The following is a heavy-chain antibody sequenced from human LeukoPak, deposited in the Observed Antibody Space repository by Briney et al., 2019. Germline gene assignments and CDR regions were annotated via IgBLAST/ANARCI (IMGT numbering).Heavy chain of an antibody. CDR1: GFTFSTYA. Sequence: GGPLRLSCAASGFTFSTYAMHWVRQAPGKGLEWVAFISYDGTNKYCADSVKGRFTISRDNSKNTLYPQMNSLRAEDTALYYCAREILTGYAFDIWGQGTMVTVSS. CDR2: ISYDGTNK. J-gene: IGHJ3*02. V-gene: IGHV3-30-3*01. D-gene: IGHD7-27*01. CDR3: AREILTGYAFDI.